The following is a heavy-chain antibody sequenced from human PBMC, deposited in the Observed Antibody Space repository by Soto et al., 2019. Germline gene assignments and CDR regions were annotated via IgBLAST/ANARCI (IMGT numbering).Heavy chain of an antibody. CDR2: FDPENGEA. CDR3: ATNTYYYDSSGHYRFYNWFDP. D-gene: IGHD3-22*01. V-gene: IGHV1-24*01. Sequence: ASVNVSCKVSGHTLADLSIHWVRQAPGKGLEWMGGFDPENGEAIYAQKFQGRVTMTEDTSTNTAYMELSSLRSDDTAVYYCATNTYYYDSSGHYRFYNWFDPWG. CDR1: GHTLADLS. J-gene: IGHJ5*02.